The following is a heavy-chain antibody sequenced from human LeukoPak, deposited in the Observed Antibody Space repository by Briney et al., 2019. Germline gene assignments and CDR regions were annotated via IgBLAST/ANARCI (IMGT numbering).Heavy chain of an antibody. V-gene: IGHV1-2*02. D-gene: IGHD1-26*01. CDR1: GYTFTAYY. Sequence: ASVKVSCKASGYTFTAYYMHCVRQAPGQGLEWMGWLNANSGATDYAQKFKGRVTLTRDTSLNTAYMDVTWLRSDDTAVYYCVRADSASYFDHWGQGTLVTVSS. CDR3: VRADSASYFDH. CDR2: LNANSGAT. J-gene: IGHJ4*02.